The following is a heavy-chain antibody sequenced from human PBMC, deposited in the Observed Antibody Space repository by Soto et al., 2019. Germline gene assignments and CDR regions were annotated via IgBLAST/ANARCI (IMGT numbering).Heavy chain of an antibody. Sequence: GGSLRLSCAASGFTFWKFGLHWVRQSPREGLEWVALISHDGTDKYHADSVKGRFTISRDNSKDTLFLHMDNLRPEDTGIYYCAKPTSFVTCFDSWRQGTLVTVSS. J-gene: IGHJ5*01. D-gene: IGHD3-16*02. CDR3: AKPTSFVTCFDS. V-gene: IGHV3-30*18. CDR2: ISHDGTDK. CDR1: GFTFWKFG.